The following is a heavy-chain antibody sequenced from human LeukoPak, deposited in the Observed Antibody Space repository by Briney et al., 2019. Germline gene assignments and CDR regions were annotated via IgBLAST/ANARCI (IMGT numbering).Heavy chain of an antibody. CDR2: IKQDGSEK. Sequence: GGSLRLSCAASGFIFSGYWMSWVRQAPGEGLEWVANIKQDGSEKNYVDSVKGRFTISRDNAKNSLYLQMNSLRAEDTAVYYCARRRGSYSIDYWGQGTLVTVSS. J-gene: IGHJ4*02. CDR1: GFIFSGYW. V-gene: IGHV3-7*01. D-gene: IGHD1-26*01. CDR3: ARRRGSYSIDY.